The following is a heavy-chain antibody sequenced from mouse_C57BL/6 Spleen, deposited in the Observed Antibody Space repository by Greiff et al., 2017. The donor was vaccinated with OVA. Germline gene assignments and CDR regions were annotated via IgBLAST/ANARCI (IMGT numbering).Heavy chain of an antibody. CDR2: IDPEDGET. J-gene: IGHJ1*03. D-gene: IGHD2-3*01. V-gene: IGHV14-2*01. CDR1: GFNIKDYY. Sequence: DVKLVESGAELVKPGASVKLSCTASGFNIKDYYMHWVKQRTEQGLEWIGRIDPEDGETKYAPKFQGKATITADTSSNTAYLQLSSLTSEDTAVYYCASGRYDGSFDVWGTGTTVTVSS. CDR3: ASGRYDGSFDV.